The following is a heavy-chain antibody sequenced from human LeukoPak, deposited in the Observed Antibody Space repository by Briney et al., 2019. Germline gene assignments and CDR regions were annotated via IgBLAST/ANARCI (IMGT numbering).Heavy chain of an antibody. CDR1: GGSISSSSYY. Sequence: SETLSLTCTVSGGSISSSSYYWGWIRQPPGKGLEWIGNIYYSGSTYYNPSLKSRVTISVDTSKNQFSLKLSSVTAADTAVYYCANLYSSGYYHYYYYYMDVWGKGTTVTVSS. J-gene: IGHJ6*03. CDR2: IYYSGST. V-gene: IGHV4-39*07. CDR3: ANLYSSGYYHYYYYYMDV. D-gene: IGHD3-22*01.